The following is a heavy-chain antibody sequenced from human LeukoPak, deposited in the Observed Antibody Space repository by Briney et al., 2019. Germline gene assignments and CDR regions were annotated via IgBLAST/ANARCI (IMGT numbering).Heavy chain of an antibody. CDR3: ARGANYYDSGAVFY. V-gene: IGHV3-30*01. Sequence: PGGSLRLSCVASGVAFGSYAMHWVRQAPGKGLEWVAVISYDGSNKYYADSVKGRFTISGGNSKNTLYLQMNSLRAEDTAVYYCARGANYYDSGAVFYWGQGTLVTVSS. CDR2: ISYDGSNK. J-gene: IGHJ4*02. CDR1: GVAFGSYA. D-gene: IGHD3-22*01.